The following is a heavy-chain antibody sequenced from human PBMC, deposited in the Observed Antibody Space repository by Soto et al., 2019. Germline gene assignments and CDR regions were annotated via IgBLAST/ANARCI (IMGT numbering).Heavy chain of an antibody. Sequence: PGGSLRLSCAASGFTFSSYAMSWVRQAPGKGLEWVSAISGSGGSTYYADSVKGRFTISRDNSKNTLYLQMNSLRAEDTAVYYCAKDNAILTGSPAAGRGMDVWGQGTTVTVSS. J-gene: IGHJ6*02. CDR3: AKDNAILTGSPAAGRGMDV. V-gene: IGHV3-23*01. D-gene: IGHD3-9*01. CDR2: ISGSGGST. CDR1: GFTFSSYA.